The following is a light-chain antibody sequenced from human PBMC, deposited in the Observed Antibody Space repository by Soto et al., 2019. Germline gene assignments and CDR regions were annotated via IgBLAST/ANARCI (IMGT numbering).Light chain of an antibody. CDR1: QSISSY. CDR2: AAS. V-gene: IGKV1-39*01. J-gene: IGKJ2*01. CDR3: QQSYSTPYT. Sequence: DIQMTQSPSSLSASVGDRVTITCRASQSISSYLNWYQQKPGKAPKLLIYAASSLQSGVPSRFSRSGARTEFTLTISSLQPEDFATYYCQQSYSTPYTFGQGTKLEIK.